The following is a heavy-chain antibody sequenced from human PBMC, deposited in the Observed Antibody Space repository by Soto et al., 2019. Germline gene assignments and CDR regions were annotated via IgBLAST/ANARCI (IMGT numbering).Heavy chain of an antibody. CDR3: ARVSYIWDTAMAKQNYFDY. Sequence: PSETLSLTCTVSGGSISSGGYYWSWIRQHPGKGLEWTGYIYYSGSTYYNPSLKSRVTISVDTSKNQFSLKLSSVTAADTAVYYCARVSYIWDTAMAKQNYFDYWGQGTLVTVSS. CDR2: IYYSGST. D-gene: IGHD5-18*01. CDR1: GGSISSGGYY. V-gene: IGHV4-31*03. J-gene: IGHJ4*02.